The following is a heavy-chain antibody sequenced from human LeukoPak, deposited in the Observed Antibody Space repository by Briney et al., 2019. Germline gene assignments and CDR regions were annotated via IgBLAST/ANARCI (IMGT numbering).Heavy chain of an antibody. CDR2: IYYSGST. J-gene: IGHJ4*02. V-gene: IGHV4-61*03. CDR3: ARYDVAAAGTLLD. D-gene: IGHD6-13*01. Sequence: PSETLSYTCTVSGGSVSSGSYYWSWIRQPPGKGLEWIGYIYYSGSTNYNPSLKSRVTMSVDTSKNHISLKLSSVTAADTAVYYCARYDVAAAGTLLDWGQGTLVTVSS. CDR1: GGSVSSGSYY.